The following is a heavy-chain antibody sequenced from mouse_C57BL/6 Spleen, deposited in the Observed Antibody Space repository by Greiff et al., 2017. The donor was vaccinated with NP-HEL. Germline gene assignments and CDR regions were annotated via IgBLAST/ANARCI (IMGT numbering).Heavy chain of an antibody. CDR2: ISSGGSYT. Sequence: EVQVVESGGDLVKPGGSLKLSCAASGFTFSSYGMSWVRQTPDKRLEWVATISSGGSYTYYPDSVKGRFTISRDNAKNTLYLQMSSLKSEDTAMYYCARQPHYYGSPWFAYWGQGTLVTVSA. V-gene: IGHV5-6*01. D-gene: IGHD1-1*01. CDR1: GFTFSSYG. CDR3: ARQPHYYGSPWFAY. J-gene: IGHJ3*01.